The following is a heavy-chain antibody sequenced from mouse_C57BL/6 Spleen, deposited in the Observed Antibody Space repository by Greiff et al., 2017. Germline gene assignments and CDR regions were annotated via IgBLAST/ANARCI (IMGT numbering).Heavy chain of an antibody. CDR1: GYSITSGYY. V-gene: IGHV3-6*01. CDR2: ISYDGSN. J-gene: IGHJ2*01. D-gene: IGHD1-1*01. Sequence: ESGPGLVKPSQSLSLTCSVTGYSITSGYYLNWIRQFPGNKLEWMGYISYDGSNNYNPSLKNRISITRDTSKNQFFLKLNSVTTEDTATYYCARYYAYFDYWGQGTTLTVSS. CDR3: ARYYAYFDY.